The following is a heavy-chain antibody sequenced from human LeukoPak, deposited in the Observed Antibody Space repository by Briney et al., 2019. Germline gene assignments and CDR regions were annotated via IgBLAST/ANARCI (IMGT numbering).Heavy chain of an antibody. V-gene: IGHV3-23*01. CDR1: GFTFSNYG. D-gene: IGHD6-13*01. J-gene: IGHJ6*02. Sequence: GGSLRLSCVASGFTFSNYGMHWVRQAPGKGLEWVSVITGSGGNTYYADSVKGRFTISKDNSKNTVYLQMSSLRVDDTAVYYCAKAASSSWPSYYYGMDVWGQGTTVTVSS. CDR3: AKAASSSWPSYYYGMDV. CDR2: ITGSGGNT.